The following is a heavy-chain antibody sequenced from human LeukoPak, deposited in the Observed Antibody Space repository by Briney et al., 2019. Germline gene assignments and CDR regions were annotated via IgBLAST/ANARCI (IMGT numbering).Heavy chain of an antibody. CDR2: IYYSGST. CDR3: ARGGAGYCSSTSCPIENFDY. CDR1: GGSISSSSYY. V-gene: IGHV4-39*07. Sequence: SETLSLTCTVSGGSISSSSYYWGWIRQPPGKGLEWIGSIYYSGSTYYNPSLKSRVTISVDTSKNQFSLKLSSVTAADTAVYYCARGGAGYCSSTSCPIENFDYWGQGTLVTVSS. D-gene: IGHD2-2*01. J-gene: IGHJ4*02.